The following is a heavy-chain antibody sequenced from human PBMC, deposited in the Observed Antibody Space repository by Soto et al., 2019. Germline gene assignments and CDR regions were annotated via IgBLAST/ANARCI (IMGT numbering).Heavy chain of an antibody. V-gene: IGHV4-34*01. CDR1: GGSFSGYY. CDR2: INHSGST. D-gene: IGHD3-3*01. J-gene: IGHJ4*02. CDR3: ARGTNPIITIFGVVIQYYFDY. Sequence: TLSLTCAVYGGSFSGYYWSWIRQPPGKGLEWIGEINHSGSTNYNPSLKSRVTISVDTSKNQFSLKLSSVTAADTAVYYCARGTNPIITIFGVVIQYYFDYWGQGTLVTVSS.